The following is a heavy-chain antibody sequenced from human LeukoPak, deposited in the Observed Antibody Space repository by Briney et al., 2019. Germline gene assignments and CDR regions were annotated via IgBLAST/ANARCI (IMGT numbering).Heavy chain of an antibody. Sequence: GASVKVSCKPSGYTFTGYYLHWVRQAPGQALEWMGWINLNTGATIYAQKFQDRVTMSRDTSISTAYMDLSRLGSDDTAVYYCARDRVGSGWPRPFYFEFWGQGTLVAVSS. CDR2: INLNTGAT. V-gene: IGHV1-2*02. CDR3: ARDRVGSGWPRPFYFEF. J-gene: IGHJ4*02. D-gene: IGHD6-19*01. CDR1: GYTFTGYY.